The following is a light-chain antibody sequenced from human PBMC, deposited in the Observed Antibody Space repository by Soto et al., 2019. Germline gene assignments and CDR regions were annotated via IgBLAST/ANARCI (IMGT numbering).Light chain of an antibody. CDR1: SSNIGSNT. CDR3: SAWDDSLNGLV. J-gene: IGLJ1*01. Sequence: QSVLTQPPSASGTPGQRVTISCSGSSSNIGSNTVNWYQQLPGTAPKLLIYNNNQRPSGGPDRFSGSKSGTSASPAISGLQSEDDADYYCSAWDDSLNGLVFGTGTKLTVL. CDR2: NNN. V-gene: IGLV1-44*01.